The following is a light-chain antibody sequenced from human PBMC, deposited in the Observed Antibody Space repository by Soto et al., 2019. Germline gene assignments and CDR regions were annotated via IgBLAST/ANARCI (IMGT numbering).Light chain of an antibody. Sequence: DIQMTQSPSSLSASVGDRVTITCRASQTIGTYLNWYQQIPGKAPKRLIYAASSLQSGVPSRFSGSVSGTEFTLTISSLQPEDFATYYCQQSYSTPITFGQGTRLEIK. J-gene: IGKJ5*01. CDR2: AAS. CDR1: QTIGTY. V-gene: IGKV1-39*01. CDR3: QQSYSTPIT.